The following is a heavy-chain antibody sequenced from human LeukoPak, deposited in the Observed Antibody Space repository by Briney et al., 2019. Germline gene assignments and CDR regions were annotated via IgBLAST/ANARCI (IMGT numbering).Heavy chain of an antibody. CDR2: IKGTGSEK. CDR1: GFTFSSYW. CDR3: ARDLVWQQLAPLDY. Sequence: PGGSLRLSCAASGFTFSSYWMSWVRQAPGKGLEWVANIKGTGSEKYYVDSVKGRFTISRDNAKNSLYLQMNSLRAEDTAVYYCARDLVWQQLAPLDYWGQGTLVTVSS. V-gene: IGHV3-7*01. D-gene: IGHD6-13*01. J-gene: IGHJ4*02.